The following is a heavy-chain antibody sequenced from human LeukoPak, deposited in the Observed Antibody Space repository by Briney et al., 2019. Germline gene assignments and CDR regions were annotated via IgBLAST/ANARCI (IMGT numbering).Heavy chain of an antibody. D-gene: IGHD6-19*01. CDR1: GGSISSSSYY. Sequence: SETLSLTCTVSGGSISSSSYYWGGIRQPPGKGLEWIGSIYYSGSTYYNPSLKSRVTISVDTSKNQFSLKLSSVPAADTAVSYCASAWAVAGTLDAFDIWGQGTMVTVSA. J-gene: IGHJ3*02. CDR2: IYYSGST. V-gene: IGHV4-39*01. CDR3: ASAWAVAGTLDAFDI.